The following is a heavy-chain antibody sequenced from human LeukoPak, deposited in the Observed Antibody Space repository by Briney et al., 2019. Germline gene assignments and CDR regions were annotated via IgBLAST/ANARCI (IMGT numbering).Heavy chain of an antibody. J-gene: IGHJ3*02. CDR3: AREIGYCSSTSCYKRAFDI. CDR2: INPSGGST. CDR1: GYTFTSYY. D-gene: IGHD2-2*02. Sequence: ASVKVSCKASGYTFTSYYMHWVRQAPGRGLEWMGIINPSGGSTSYAQKFQGRVTMTRDTSTSTVYMELSSLRSEDTAVYYCAREIGYCSSTSCYKRAFDIWGQGTMVTFSS. V-gene: IGHV1-46*01.